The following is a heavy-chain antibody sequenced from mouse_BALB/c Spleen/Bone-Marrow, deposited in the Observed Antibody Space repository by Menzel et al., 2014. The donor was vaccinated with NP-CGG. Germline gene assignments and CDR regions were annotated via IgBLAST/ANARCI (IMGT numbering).Heavy chain of an antibody. Sequence: EVKVVESGGGLVKPGGSLKLSCAASGFTFSSFGMSWVRQTPDKRLEWVATISSGGSYTYYPDSVKGRFTISRDNAKNTLYLQMSSLKSEDTAMYYCARRDGGPMDYWGQGTSVTVSS. J-gene: IGHJ4*01. CDR2: ISSGGSYT. V-gene: IGHV5-6*03. CDR3: ARRDGGPMDY. CDR1: GFTFSSFG. D-gene: IGHD2-3*01.